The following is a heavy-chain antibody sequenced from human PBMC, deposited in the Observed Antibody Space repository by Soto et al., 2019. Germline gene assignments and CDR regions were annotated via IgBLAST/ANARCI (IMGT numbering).Heavy chain of an antibody. CDR1: GFNFKAYG. CDR3: AVGGGDLSLTPFDY. CDR2: ISTDGTNQ. J-gene: IGHJ4*02. Sequence: VQLVESGGALVQPGGSLRLSCVASGFNFKAYGMHWVRQAPGKGLEWVAVISTDGTNQHHADSVKGRFTISRDNFKNTLYLQMNSLRPEDTAVYFCAVGGGDLSLTPFDYWGQGTLVTVSS. V-gene: IGHV3-30-3*01. D-gene: IGHD3-16*02.